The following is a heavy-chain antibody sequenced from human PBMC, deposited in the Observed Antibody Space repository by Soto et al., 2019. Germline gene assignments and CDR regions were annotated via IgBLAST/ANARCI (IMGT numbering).Heavy chain of an antibody. CDR2: INHSGST. Sequence: QVQLQQWGAGLLKPSETLSLTCAVYGGSFSGYYWSWIRQPPGKGLEWMGEINHSGSTNYNPSLKRRVTISVDTSKTQSSLKLSSVTAADTAVYYCARGPPYIVVVPAAPMTYYYMDVWGKGTTVTVSS. CDR3: ARGPPYIVVVPAAPMTYYYMDV. J-gene: IGHJ6*03. V-gene: IGHV4-34*01. CDR1: GGSFSGYY. D-gene: IGHD2-2*01.